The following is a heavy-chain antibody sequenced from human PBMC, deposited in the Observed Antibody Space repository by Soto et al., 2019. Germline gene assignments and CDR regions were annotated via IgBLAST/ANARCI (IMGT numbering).Heavy chain of an antibody. CDR1: GGTFSIYA. J-gene: IGHJ6*02. Sequence: GASVKVSCKASGGTFSIYAIIWVRQAPGQGLEWMGGIIPIFGTANYAQKFQGRVTITADESTSTAYMELSSLRSEDTAVYYCASDSSGYYYPGATTYYYYGMDVWGQGTTVTVSS. D-gene: IGHD3-22*01. V-gene: IGHV1-69*13. CDR2: IIPIFGTA. CDR3: ASDSSGYYYPGATTYYYYGMDV.